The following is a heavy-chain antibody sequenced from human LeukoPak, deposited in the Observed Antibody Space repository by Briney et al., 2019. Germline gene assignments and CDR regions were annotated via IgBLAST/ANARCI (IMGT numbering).Heavy chain of an antibody. V-gene: IGHV4-30-2*01. CDR3: ARDGYSYA. D-gene: IGHD5-18*01. Sequence: PSETLSLTCAVSGGSISSGGYSWSWIRQPPGKGLEWIGYIYHSGSTNYNPSLKGRVTISVDTSKNQFSLKLSSVTAADTAVYYCARDGYSYAWGQGTLVTVSS. J-gene: IGHJ5*02. CDR1: GGSISSGGYS. CDR2: IYHSGST.